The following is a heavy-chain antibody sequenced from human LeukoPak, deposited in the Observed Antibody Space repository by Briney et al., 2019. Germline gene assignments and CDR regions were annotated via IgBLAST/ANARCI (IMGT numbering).Heavy chain of an antibody. Sequence: GGSLRLSCAASGFTFSSYAMGLVRQAPGKGLEWVSAITASGGNTYYADSVKGRFTISRDNSKNTLYLQVNSLRAEDTAVYYCAKGNGYSYGRYYFDYWGQGTLVTVSS. V-gene: IGHV3-23*01. D-gene: IGHD5-18*01. J-gene: IGHJ4*02. CDR2: ITASGGNT. CDR3: AKGNGYSYGRYYFDY. CDR1: GFTFSSYA.